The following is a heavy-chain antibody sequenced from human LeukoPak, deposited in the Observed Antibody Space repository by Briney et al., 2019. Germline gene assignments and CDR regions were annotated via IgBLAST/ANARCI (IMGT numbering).Heavy chain of an antibody. CDR2: ISGSGGST. Sequence: GGSLRLSCAASGFTFSSYAMSWVRQAPGKGLEWVSAISGSGGSTYYADSVKGRFTISRDNSKNTLYLQMNSLRAEDTAVYYCAKSPSSGSRFGKNSNWFDPWGQGTLVTVSS. CDR3: AKSPSSGSRFGKNSNWFDP. J-gene: IGHJ5*02. CDR1: GFTFSSYA. V-gene: IGHV3-23*01. D-gene: IGHD6-19*01.